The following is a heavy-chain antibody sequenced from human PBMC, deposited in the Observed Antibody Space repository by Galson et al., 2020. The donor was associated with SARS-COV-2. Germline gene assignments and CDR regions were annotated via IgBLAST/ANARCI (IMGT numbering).Heavy chain of an antibody. CDR2: IFYDGSDK. D-gene: IGHD6-19*01. V-gene: IGHV3-33*01. CDR1: GFTFSNYA. J-gene: IGHJ4*02. CDR3: ARDGQLSSGWAFDY. Sequence: GESLKISCAASGFTFSNYAIHWVRQAPGKGLERVAQIFYDGSDKYYGDSVKGRFTISRDSSKNMVYLQMNNLKVDDTAVYYCARDGQLSSGWAFDYWGQGTLLTVSS.